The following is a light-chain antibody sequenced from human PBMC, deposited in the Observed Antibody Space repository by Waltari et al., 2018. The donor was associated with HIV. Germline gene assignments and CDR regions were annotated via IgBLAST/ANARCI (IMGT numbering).Light chain of an antibody. J-gene: IGLJ3*02. V-gene: IGLV1-47*01. CDR3: AAWDDSLSGSWV. CDR2: RNN. Sequence: QSVMTQPPSASGTPGKRVTISCSGSSSNIGRNYGNCYQQLPGTTPKLLIYRNNQRPSGVPDRFSGSKSGTSASLAISGLRSEDEAEYYCAAWDDSLSGSWVFGGGTQVTVL. CDR1: SSNIGRNY.